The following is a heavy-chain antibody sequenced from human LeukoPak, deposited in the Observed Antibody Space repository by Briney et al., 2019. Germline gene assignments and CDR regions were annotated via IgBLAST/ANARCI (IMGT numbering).Heavy chain of an antibody. CDR3: ARDRFGFDY. V-gene: IGHV4-30-2*01. D-gene: IGHD3-16*01. J-gene: IGHJ4*02. CDR1: GGSISSGGYS. Sequence: SETLSLTCAVSGGSISSGGYSWSWIRQPPGKGLEWIGYIYHSGSTYYNPSLKSRVTISVDRSKNQFSLKLSSVTAADTAVYYCARDRFGFDYWGQGTLVTVSS. CDR2: IYHSGST.